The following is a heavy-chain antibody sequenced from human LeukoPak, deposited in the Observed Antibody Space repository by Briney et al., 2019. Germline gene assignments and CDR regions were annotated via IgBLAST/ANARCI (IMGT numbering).Heavy chain of an antibody. CDR3: ARIPVGATTSGC. D-gene: IGHD1-26*01. CDR1: GYTFTGYY. J-gene: IGHJ4*02. Sequence: ASVKVSCKASGYTFTGYYMHWVRQAPGQGLEWMGWINPNSGGTNYAQKFQGRVTMTRDTSISTAYMELSRLRSDDTAVYYCARIPVGATTSGCWGQGTLVTVSS. V-gene: IGHV1-2*02. CDR2: INPNSGGT.